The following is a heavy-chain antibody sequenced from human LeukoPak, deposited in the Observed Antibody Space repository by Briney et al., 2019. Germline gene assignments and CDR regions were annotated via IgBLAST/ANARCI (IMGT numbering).Heavy chain of an antibody. D-gene: IGHD3-3*01. CDR2: IKSKTDGGTA. CDR1: GFTFPNTW. Sequence: GGSLRLSCAASGFTFPNTWMSWVRQAPGKGLEWVGRIKSKTDGGTADYAAPGKGRFTISRDDSKNTMYLQMNSLKTEDTAVYYCVTWSWFDPWGQGTLVTVSS. J-gene: IGHJ5*02. V-gene: IGHV3-15*01. CDR3: VTWSWFDP.